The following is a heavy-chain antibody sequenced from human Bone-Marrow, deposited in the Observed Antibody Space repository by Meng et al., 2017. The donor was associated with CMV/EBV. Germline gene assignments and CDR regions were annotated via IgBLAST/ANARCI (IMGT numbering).Heavy chain of an antibody. D-gene: IGHD6-13*01. CDR2: ISSSSSYI. CDR1: GFTFSSYS. CDR3: ARDRIAAAGTLMGSMDV. J-gene: IGHJ6*01. V-gene: IGHV3-21*01. Sequence: GSLKISCAASGFTFSSYSMNWVRQAPGKGLEWVSSISSSSSYIYYADSVKGRFTISRDNAKNSLYLQMNSLRAEDTAVYYCARDRIAAAGTLMGSMDVWGQGTTVTVSS.